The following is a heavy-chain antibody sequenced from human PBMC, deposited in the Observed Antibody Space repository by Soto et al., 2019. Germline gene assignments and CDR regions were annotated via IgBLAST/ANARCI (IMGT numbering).Heavy chain of an antibody. CDR2: ISSSSSHR. D-gene: IGHD3-22*01. CDR3: ARERAYYESSGYYYRFDY. V-gene: IGHV3-11*06. J-gene: IGHJ4*02. Sequence: QVQLVESGGGLVKPGGSLRVSCVASGFTFSDYYMSWIRQAPGKGPEWVSYISSSSSHRNYVDSVKGRFTISRDNAKNSLYLQMNSLRGEDTAVYYCARERAYYESSGYYYRFDYWGQGTLVTVSS. CDR1: GFTFSDYY.